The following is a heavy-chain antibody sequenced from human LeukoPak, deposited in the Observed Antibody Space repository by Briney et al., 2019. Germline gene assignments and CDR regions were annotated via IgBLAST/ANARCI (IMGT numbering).Heavy chain of an antibody. J-gene: IGHJ4*02. CDR2: INPSSGGT. CDR1: GSTFTDYY. CDR3: AKGHYDGDHPHYEGGSVDS. D-gene: IGHD2-21*01. Sequence: ASVKVSCKASGSTFTDYYIHWMRQAPGQGLEWMGWINPSSGGTNYAQKFQGRITMTTDTSTTTAYLELSRLKSDDTAVYYCAKGHYDGDHPHYEGGSVDSWGQGTHITVSS. V-gene: IGHV1-2*02.